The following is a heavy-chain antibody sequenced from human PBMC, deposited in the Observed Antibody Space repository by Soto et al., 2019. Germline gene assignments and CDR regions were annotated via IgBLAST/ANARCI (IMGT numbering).Heavy chain of an antibody. V-gene: IGHV4-34*01. D-gene: IGHD2-21*01. J-gene: IGHJ6*03. CDR3: ARGGISHWAYFYYMDV. CDR1: GGSLSDYF. Sequence: QVQLQQWGAGLLKPSETLSLTCVVSGGSLSDYFWSWIRQPPGMALEWIGEINHLGSINYNPSLKSPVTISVDTSKNQFSLTLNSVTAADTATYYCARGGISHWAYFYYMDVWDRGTTVTVSS. CDR2: INHLGSI.